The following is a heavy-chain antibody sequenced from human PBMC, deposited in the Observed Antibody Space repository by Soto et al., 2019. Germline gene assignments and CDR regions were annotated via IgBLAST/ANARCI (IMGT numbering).Heavy chain of an antibody. CDR2: MSYDGSNT. CDR1: GFTFSNYG. D-gene: IGHD3-9*01. CDR3: AKDLLRYFDLTPLDY. J-gene: IGHJ4*02. Sequence: QVQLVESGGGVVQPGRSLRLSCAASGFTFSNYGMHWVRQAPGKGLEWVAVMSYDGSNTYYADSVKGLFTISRDNSKNTLYLQLSSLRAEDTAVYYCAKDLLRYFDLTPLDYWGQGTLVTVSS. V-gene: IGHV3-30*18.